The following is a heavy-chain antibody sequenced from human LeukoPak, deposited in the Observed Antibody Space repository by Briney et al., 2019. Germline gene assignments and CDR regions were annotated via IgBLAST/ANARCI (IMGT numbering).Heavy chain of an antibody. CDR2: IYYSGST. Sequence: PSETLSLTCRVSGGSISSYYWSWIRQPPGKGLEWIGYIYYSGSTNYNPSLKSRVTISVDTSKNQFSLKLSSVTAADTAVYYCARRTGYYDGFDYWGQGTLVTVFS. CDR3: ARRTGYYDGFDY. V-gene: IGHV4-59*01. J-gene: IGHJ4*02. CDR1: GGSISSYY. D-gene: IGHD3/OR15-3a*01.